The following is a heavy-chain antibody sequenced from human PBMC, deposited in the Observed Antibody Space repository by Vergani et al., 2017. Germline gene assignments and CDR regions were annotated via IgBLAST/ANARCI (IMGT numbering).Heavy chain of an antibody. Sequence: QVQLQQWGAGLLKPSETLSLTCAVYGGSFSGYYWSWIRQPPGKGLEWIGEINHSGSTNYNPSLKSRVTISVDTSKNQFSLKLSSVTAADTAVYYCARVRSSSWSGRDNWFDPWGQGTLVTVSS. CDR2: INHSGST. CDR1: GGSFSGYY. J-gene: IGHJ5*02. V-gene: IGHV4-34*01. D-gene: IGHD6-13*01. CDR3: ARVRSSSWSGRDNWFDP.